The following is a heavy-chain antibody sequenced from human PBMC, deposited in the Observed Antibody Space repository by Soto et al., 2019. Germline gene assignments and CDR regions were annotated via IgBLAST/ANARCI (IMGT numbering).Heavy chain of an antibody. J-gene: IGHJ4*02. V-gene: IGHV1-3*01. CDR3: AGSRSGWYTPLFDY. Sequence: ASVKVSCKASGYTFTSYAMHWVRQAPGQRLEWVGWINAGNGNTKYSQKFQGRVTITRDTSASTAYMELSSLRSEDTAVYYCAGSRSGWYTPLFDYWGQGTLVTVSS. CDR1: GYTFTSYA. CDR2: INAGNGNT. D-gene: IGHD6-19*01.